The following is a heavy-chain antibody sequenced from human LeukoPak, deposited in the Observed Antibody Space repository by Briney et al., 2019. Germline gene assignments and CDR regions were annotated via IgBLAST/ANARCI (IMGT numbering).Heavy chain of an antibody. J-gene: IGHJ4*02. V-gene: IGHV3-7*01. D-gene: IGHD2-2*01. CDR3: ARDQYRGSTSRGDY. CDR1: GFTFSSYW. Sequence: PGGSLRLSCAASGFTFSSYWMSWVRQAPGKGLEWVANIKQDGSEKYYVDSVKGRFTISRDNAKNSLYLQMNSLRAEDTAVYYCARDQYRGSTSRGDYWGQGTLVTVSS. CDR2: IKQDGSEK.